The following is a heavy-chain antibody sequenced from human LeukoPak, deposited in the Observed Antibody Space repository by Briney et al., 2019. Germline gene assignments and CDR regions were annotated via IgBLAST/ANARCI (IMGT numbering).Heavy chain of an antibody. D-gene: IGHD4-17*01. J-gene: IGHJ4*02. V-gene: IGHV3-20*04. CDR3: AREPNYGDYETPYFDY. Sequence: PGGSLRLSCAASGFTFDDYGMSWVRQAPGKGLEWVSGINWNGGSTGYADSVKGRFTISRDNAKNSLYLQMNSLRAEDTALYYCAREPNYGDYETPYFDYWGQGTLVTVYS. CDR2: INWNGGST. CDR1: GFTFDDYG.